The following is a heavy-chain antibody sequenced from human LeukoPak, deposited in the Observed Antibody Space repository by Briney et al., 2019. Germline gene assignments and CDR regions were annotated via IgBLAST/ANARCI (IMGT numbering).Heavy chain of an antibody. CDR3: ARDYGDGGTF. CDR2: IGGDGVTA. V-gene: IGHV3-64*04. CDR1: GFSFSTLA. D-gene: IGHD2-15*01. J-gene: IGHJ4*02. Sequence: GGSLRLSCSASGFSFSTLAMHWVRQAPGKGLEYLAVIGGDGVTAYYADSVKGRFTISRDNSKNTLYLQMNSLRAEDTAVYYCARDYGDGGTFWGQGTLVTVSS.